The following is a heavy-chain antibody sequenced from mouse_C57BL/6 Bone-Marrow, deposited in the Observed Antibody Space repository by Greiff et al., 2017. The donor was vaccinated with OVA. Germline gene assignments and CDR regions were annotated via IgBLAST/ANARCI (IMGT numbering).Heavy chain of an antibody. CDR3: ARGGLLPAY. V-gene: IGHV1-19*01. D-gene: IGHD2-3*01. CDR2: INPYNGGT. CDR1: GYTFTDYY. J-gene: IGHJ3*01. Sequence: VQLQQSGPVLVKPGASVKMSCKASGYTFTDYYMNWVKQSHGKSLEWIGVINPYNGGTSYNQKFKGKATLTVDKSSSTAYMELNSLTSEDSAVYYCARGGLLPAYWGQGTLVTVSA.